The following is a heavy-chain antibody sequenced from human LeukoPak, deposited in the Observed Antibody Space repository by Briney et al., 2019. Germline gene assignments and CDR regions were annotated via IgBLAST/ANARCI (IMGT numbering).Heavy chain of an antibody. D-gene: IGHD1-26*01. CDR3: ARANSGGFFDY. CDR2: IYYSGST. CDR1: GASISSHY. Sequence: SETLSLTCTVSGASISSHYWSWIRQPPGKGLEWIGYIYYSGSTNYNPSLKSRVTISVDTSKNQFSLKLSSVTTADTAMYYCARANSGGFFDYWGQGTLVTVSS. J-gene: IGHJ4*02. V-gene: IGHV4-59*11.